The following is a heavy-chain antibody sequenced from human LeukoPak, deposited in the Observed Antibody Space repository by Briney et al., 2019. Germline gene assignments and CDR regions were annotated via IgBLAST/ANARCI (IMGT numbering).Heavy chain of an antibody. D-gene: IGHD5-18*01. Sequence: PGGSLRLSCAVPGFTFNNYAMTWGRQAPGKGLEWVSGFGGGGGSSYYADSVKGRFTISRDNSKNTLYLQMNSLRAEDTAVYYCAKDPEQLEAPYNWFDPGGQGTLVTVSS. CDR3: AKDPEQLEAPYNWFDP. V-gene: IGHV3-23*01. CDR2: FGGGGGSS. CDR1: GFTFNNYA. J-gene: IGHJ5*02.